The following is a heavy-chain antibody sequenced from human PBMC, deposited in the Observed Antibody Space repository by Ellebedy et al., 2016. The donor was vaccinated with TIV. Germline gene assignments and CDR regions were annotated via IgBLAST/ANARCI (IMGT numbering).Heavy chain of an antibody. V-gene: IGHV1/OR15-1*04. CDR3: ARFINDVVAGPGSKSVSGFDV. D-gene: IGHD2-2*01. Sequence: ASVKVSXXASGYTFTDYYMHWVRQAPGQGLEWMGGIIPIFGKTNYAQKFRDRVILTTDESTTTAYMEITSLTSDDTATYFFARFINDVVAGPGSKSVSGFDVWGQGTMVTVS. J-gene: IGHJ3*01. CDR2: IIPIFGKT. CDR1: GYTFTDYY.